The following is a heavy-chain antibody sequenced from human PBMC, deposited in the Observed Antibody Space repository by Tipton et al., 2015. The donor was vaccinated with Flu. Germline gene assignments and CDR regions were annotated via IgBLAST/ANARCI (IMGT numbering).Heavy chain of an antibody. Sequence: TLSLTCTVSGGSISSYYWSWIRQPPGKGLEWIGYIYYSGSTNYNPSLKSRVTISVDTSKNQFSLKLSSVTAADTAVYYCARVGVTRLINYYYYYMDVWGKGTTVTVSS. CDR2: IYYSGST. D-gene: IGHD2-21*02. CDR3: ARVGVTRLINYYYYYMDV. V-gene: IGHV4-59*01. CDR1: GGSISSYY. J-gene: IGHJ6*03.